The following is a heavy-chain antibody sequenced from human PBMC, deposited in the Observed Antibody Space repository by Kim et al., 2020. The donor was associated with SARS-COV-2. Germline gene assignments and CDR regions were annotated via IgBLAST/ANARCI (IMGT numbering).Heavy chain of an antibody. J-gene: IGHJ4*02. D-gene: IGHD3-10*01. CDR3: ARGPVLWFGEVVDY. CDR1: GFTFSSYA. Sequence: GGSLRLSCAASGFTFSSYAMHWVRQAPGKGLEWVAVISYDGSNKYYADSVKGRFTISRDNSKNTLYLQMNSLRAEDTAGYYCARGPVLWFGEVVDYWGQG. CDR2: ISYDGSNK. V-gene: IGHV3-30*04.